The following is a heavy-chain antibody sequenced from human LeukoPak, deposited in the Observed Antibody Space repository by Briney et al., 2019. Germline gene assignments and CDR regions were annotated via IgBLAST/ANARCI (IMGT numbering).Heavy chain of an antibody. V-gene: IGHV1-69*05. CDR2: IIPIFGTA. CDR1: GGTFSSYA. Sequence: GASVKVSCKASGGTFSSYAISWVRQAPGQGLEWMGRIIPIFGTANYAQKFQGRVTITTDESTSTAYMELSSLRSEDTAVYYCANSGILPYYFDYWGQGTLVTVSS. D-gene: IGHD1-26*01. J-gene: IGHJ4*02. CDR3: ANSGILPYYFDY.